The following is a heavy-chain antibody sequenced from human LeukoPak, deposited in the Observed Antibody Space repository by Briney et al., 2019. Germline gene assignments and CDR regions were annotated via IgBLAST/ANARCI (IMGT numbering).Heavy chain of an antibody. D-gene: IGHD6-19*01. V-gene: IGHV4-59*01. CDR2: IYYSGST. CDR3: ARDRDGWFDY. CDR1: GGSISSYY. J-gene: IGHJ4*02. Sequence: SETLSLTCTVSGGSISSYYWSWIRQPPGKGLEWIGYIYYSGSTNYNPSLKSRVTISVDTSKNQFSLKLSSVTAADTAVYYCARDRDGWFDYWGQGTLVTVSS.